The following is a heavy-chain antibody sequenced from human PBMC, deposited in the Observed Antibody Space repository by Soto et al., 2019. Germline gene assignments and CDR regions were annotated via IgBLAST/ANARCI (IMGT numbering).Heavy chain of an antibody. D-gene: IGHD2-2*01. V-gene: IGHV4-61*01. CDR3: ARVVQKDGGILSHYYYGMDV. J-gene: IGHJ6*02. CDR2: IDYSGST. CDR1: GGSVSSGYYY. Sequence: QVQLQESGPGLMKPSETLSLTCTVSGGSVSSGYYYWSWIRQPLGKGLEWIGYIDYSGSTTYNPSLKSRVTLSVDTSRNQFSLKLSSVTAADTAVYYCARVVQKDGGILSHYYYGMDVWGQGTTVTVSS.